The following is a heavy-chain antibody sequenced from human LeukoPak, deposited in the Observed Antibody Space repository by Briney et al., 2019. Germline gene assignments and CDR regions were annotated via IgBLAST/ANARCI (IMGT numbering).Heavy chain of an antibody. CDR3: VRDLGPGRAFWFDP. CDR2: TYYRSRWYT. CDR1: GDSVSSKSAA. D-gene: IGHD3-10*01. Sequence: SQTLSLTCAISGDSVSSKSAAWNWIRQSPSRGLEWLGRTYYRSRWYTDYAIFVESRISIKSDTSKNQFSLQLNSVTPEDTAVYYCVRDLGPGRAFWFDPWGHGTLVTVSS. J-gene: IGHJ5*02. V-gene: IGHV6-1*01.